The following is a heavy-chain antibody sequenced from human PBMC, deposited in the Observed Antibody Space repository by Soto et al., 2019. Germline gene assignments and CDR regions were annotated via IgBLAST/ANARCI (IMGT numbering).Heavy chain of an antibody. J-gene: IGHJ6*02. Sequence: ASVKVSWKASGNTFTSFTFHWVRQAPGQRLEWVGWITVGNGNTKYSQKFQDRVTVTRDTSASTAYMELSSLRSEDTAVYYCARALAVAGPSYHYGMAVWAQRTTVTVSS. CDR3: ARALAVAGPSYHYGMAV. CDR1: GNTFTSFT. V-gene: IGHV1-3*01. CDR2: ITVGNGNT. D-gene: IGHD6-19*01.